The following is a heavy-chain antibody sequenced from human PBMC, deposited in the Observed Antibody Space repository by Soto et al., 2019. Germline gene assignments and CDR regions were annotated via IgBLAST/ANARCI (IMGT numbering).Heavy chain of an antibody. CDR1: GYTFTSYG. CDR3: ARAPSWYNFDY. D-gene: IGHD6-13*01. J-gene: IGHJ4*02. CDR2: INAGNGNT. Sequence: GASVKVSCKASGYTFTSYGMHWVRQAPGQRLEWMVWINAGNGNTKYSQKFQGRVTITRDTSASTAYMELSSLRSEDTAVYYCARAPSWYNFDYWGQGTLVTAPQ. V-gene: IGHV1-3*01.